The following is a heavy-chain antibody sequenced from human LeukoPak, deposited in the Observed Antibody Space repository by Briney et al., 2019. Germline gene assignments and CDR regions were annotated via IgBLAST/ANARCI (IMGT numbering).Heavy chain of an antibody. Sequence: ASVKVSCKASGYTFTSYYMHWVRQAPGQGLEWMGIINPSGGSTSYAQKFQGRVTMTRDTSTSTVYMELSSLRSEDTAVYYCARDQRGIAVAGTTGGTDYWGQGTLVTVSS. V-gene: IGHV1-46*01. CDR2: INPSGGST. CDR3: ARDQRGIAVAGTTGGTDY. J-gene: IGHJ4*02. D-gene: IGHD6-19*01. CDR1: GYTFTSYY.